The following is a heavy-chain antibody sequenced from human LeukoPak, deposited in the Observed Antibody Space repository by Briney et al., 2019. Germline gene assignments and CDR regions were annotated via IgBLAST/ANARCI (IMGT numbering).Heavy chain of an antibody. D-gene: IGHD3-22*01. CDR3: AIELSGFYYDSSGSFDY. CDR2: INPNSGGT. V-gene: IGHV1-2*06. Sequence: ASVKVSCKPSGYTFTVYYMRCVRQAPGQGLEWMGRINPNSGGTNYAQKFQGRVTMTRDTSISTAYMVLSRLRSDDTAVYYCAIELSGFYYDSSGSFDYWGQGTLVTVSS. J-gene: IGHJ4*02. CDR1: GYTFTVYY.